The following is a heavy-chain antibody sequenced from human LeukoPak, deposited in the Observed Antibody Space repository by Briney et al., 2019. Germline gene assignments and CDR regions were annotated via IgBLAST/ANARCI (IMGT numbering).Heavy chain of an antibody. CDR3: ARQYYYDSSGYYVRHNWFDP. D-gene: IGHD3-22*01. CDR1: GGTFSSYA. V-gene: IGHV1-69*13. Sequence: GASVKVSCKASGGTFSSYAISWVRQAPGQGLEWMGGIIPIFGTANYAQKFQGRVTITADESTSTAYMELSSLRSEDTAVYYCARQYYYDSSGYYVRHNWFDPWGQGTLVTVSS. J-gene: IGHJ5*02. CDR2: IIPIFGTA.